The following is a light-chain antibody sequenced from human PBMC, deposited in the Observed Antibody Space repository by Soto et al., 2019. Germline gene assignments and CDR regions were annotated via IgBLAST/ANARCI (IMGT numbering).Light chain of an antibody. V-gene: IGLV2-14*03. J-gene: IGLJ1*01. Sequence: QSALTQPASVSGSPGQSITISCTGTSSGVGAYNFVSWYQHYPDKAPKVVVYDVANRPSGVSYRFSASKSGNTASLTNSGIQAEDEADYYCMSFTSSNTYVFGTGTKLTVL. CDR3: MSFTSSNTYV. CDR1: SSGVGAYNF. CDR2: DVA.